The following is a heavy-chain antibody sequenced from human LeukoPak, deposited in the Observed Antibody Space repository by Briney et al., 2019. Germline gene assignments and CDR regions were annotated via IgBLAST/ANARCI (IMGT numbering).Heavy chain of an antibody. CDR2: IIPIFGTA. CDR3: ARDGPYCTNGVCHWGLRWFDP. Sequence: SVKVSCKASGGTFSSYAISWVRQATGQGLEWMGRIIPIFGTANYAQKFQGRVTITTDESTSTAYMELSSLRSEDTAVYYCARDGPYCTNGVCHWGLRWFDPWGQGTLVTVSS. D-gene: IGHD2-8*01. J-gene: IGHJ5*02. V-gene: IGHV1-69*05. CDR1: GGTFSSYA.